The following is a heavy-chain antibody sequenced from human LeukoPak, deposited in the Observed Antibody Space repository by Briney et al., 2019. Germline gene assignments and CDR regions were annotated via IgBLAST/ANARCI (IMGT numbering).Heavy chain of an antibody. V-gene: IGHV3-23*01. CDR2: ITGSDIRT. Sequence: GGSLRLSCAASGFTFSTNAMSWVRQAPGKGLEWVSGITGSDIRTYNADSAEGRFTITRDNSKSALYLQMNNLRAEDTAVYYCAKECYVRSGYCFDYWGQGTLVTVSS. J-gene: IGHJ4*02. CDR3: AKECYVRSGYCFDY. D-gene: IGHD3-22*01. CDR1: GFTFSTNA.